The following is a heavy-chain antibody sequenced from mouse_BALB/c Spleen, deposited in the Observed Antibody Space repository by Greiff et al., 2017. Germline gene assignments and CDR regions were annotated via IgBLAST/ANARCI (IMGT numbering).Heavy chain of an antibody. D-gene: IGHD3-1*01. J-gene: IGHJ3*01. V-gene: IGHV14-3*02. Sequence: VHVKQSGAELVKPGASVKLSCTASGFNIKDTYMHWVKQRPEQGLEWIGRIDPANGNTKYDPKFQGKATITADTSSNTAYLQLSSLTSEDTAVYYCARGSSGYVGPWFAYWGQGTLVTVSA. CDR1: GFNIKDTY. CDR2: IDPANGNT. CDR3: ARGSSGYVGPWFAY.